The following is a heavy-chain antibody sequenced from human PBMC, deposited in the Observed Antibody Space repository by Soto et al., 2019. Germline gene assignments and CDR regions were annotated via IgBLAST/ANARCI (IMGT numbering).Heavy chain of an antibody. V-gene: IGHV4-4*07. J-gene: IGHJ6*02. CDR3: ARDSYGSASFDNYQFYGLDV. Sequence: SETLSLTCTVSGGSISSYYWSWIRQPAGKGLELIGRIYAGGSTNYNPSLKSRVTMSLDTSKNQFSLKLSSVTAADTARYYCARDSYGSASFDNYQFYGLDVWGQGTTVTVSS. CDR1: GGSISSYY. CDR2: IYAGGST. D-gene: IGHD3-10*01.